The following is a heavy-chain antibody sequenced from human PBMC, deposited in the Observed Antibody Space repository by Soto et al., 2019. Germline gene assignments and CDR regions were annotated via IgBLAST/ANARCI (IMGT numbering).Heavy chain of an antibody. CDR1: GGNFRRYS. D-gene: IGHD3-22*01. J-gene: IGHJ6*02. V-gene: IGHV1-69*01. CDR3: ARPDEGGYSSDHHYYYALDL. Sequence: QVELLQSGAEVKKPGSSVKVSCRVSGGNFRRYSVSWVRQAPGQGLEWVGGIVPIFGTTNYAQRFQERVTITADEITATVYMELTTLTSDDTAIYYCARPDEGGYSSDHHYYYALDLWGQGTAVTVTS. CDR2: IVPIFGTT.